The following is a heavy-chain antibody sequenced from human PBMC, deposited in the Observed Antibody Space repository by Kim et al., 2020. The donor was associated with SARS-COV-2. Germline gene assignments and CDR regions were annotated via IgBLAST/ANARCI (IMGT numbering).Heavy chain of an antibody. CDR1: AFTFNDAW. CDR3: TAGPIDY. V-gene: IGHV3-15*01. CDR2: IYSKTTGGTP. Sequence: GGSLRLSCAASAFTFNDAWMSWVRQAPGKGLEWVGRIYSKTTGGTPDYVAPVKGRFIISRDDSKNTLYLQMNSLKTEDTAVYYCTAGPIDYWGQGTLVTVSS. J-gene: IGHJ4*02.